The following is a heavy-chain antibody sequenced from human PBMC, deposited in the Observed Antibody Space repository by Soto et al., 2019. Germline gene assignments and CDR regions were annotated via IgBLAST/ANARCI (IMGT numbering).Heavy chain of an antibody. V-gene: IGHV4-59*08. CDR2: IYYSGST. CDR1: GGSISSYY. Sequence: TSETLSLTCTVSGGSISSYYWSWIRQPPGKGLEWIGYIYYSGSTNYNPSLKSRVTISVDTSKNRFSLKLSSVTAADTAVYYCARSPSGSYYELSDYWGQGTLVTVSS. D-gene: IGHD3-10*01. CDR3: ARSPSGSYYELSDY. J-gene: IGHJ4*02.